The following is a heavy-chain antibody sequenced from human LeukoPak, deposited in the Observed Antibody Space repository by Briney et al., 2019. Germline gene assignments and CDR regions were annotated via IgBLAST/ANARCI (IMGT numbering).Heavy chain of an antibody. CDR1: GGSISSGDYY. V-gene: IGHV4-30-4*08. Sequence: TLSLTCTVSGGSISSGDYYWSWIRQPPGKGQEWIGYIYYSGSTYYNPSLKSRVTISVDTSKNQFSLKLSSVTAADTAVYYCAGSRRDGYNFDYWGQGTLVTVSS. CDR3: AGSRRDGYNFDY. CDR2: IYYSGST. D-gene: IGHD5-24*01. J-gene: IGHJ4*02.